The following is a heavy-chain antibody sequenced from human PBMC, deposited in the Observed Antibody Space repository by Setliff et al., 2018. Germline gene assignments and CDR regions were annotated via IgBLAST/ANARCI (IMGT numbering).Heavy chain of an antibody. V-gene: IGHV4-59*01. J-gene: IGHJ4*02. CDR2: VFHSGTA. CDR3: AKGGTYRYFDF. Sequence: LSLTCTVSGGPFSGASIWSWIRQPPGKGLEFIGYVFHSGTAKYDPSLESRAIMSVDASKNEISLKLKSVTAADTAVYYCAKGGTYRYFDFWGQGALVTVSS. CDR1: GGPFSGAS. D-gene: IGHD1-1*01.